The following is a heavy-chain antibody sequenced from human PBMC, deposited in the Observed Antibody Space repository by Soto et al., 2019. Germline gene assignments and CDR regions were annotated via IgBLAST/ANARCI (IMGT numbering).Heavy chain of an antibody. CDR2: IYSGGST. V-gene: IGHV3-53*01. J-gene: IGHJ4*02. Sequence: SLRLSCAASGFTVSSNYMSWVRQAPGKGLEWVSVIYSGGSTYYADSVKGRFTISRDNSKNTLYLQMNSLRAEDTAVYYCARQRRSQQLGLYFDYWGQGTLVTVSS. CDR3: ARQRRSQQLGLYFDY. CDR1: GFTVSSNY. D-gene: IGHD6-13*01.